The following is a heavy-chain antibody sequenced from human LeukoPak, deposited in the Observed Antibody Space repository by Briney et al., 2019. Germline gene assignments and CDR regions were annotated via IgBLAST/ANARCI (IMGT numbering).Heavy chain of an antibody. V-gene: IGHV4-59*01. D-gene: IGHD1-1*01. J-gene: IGHJ4*02. CDR2: IYYSGSS. CDR3: ASGFRGQLGYFDY. Sequence: KPSETLSLTCAVYGGSFSGYYWSWIRQPPGKGLEWIGYIYYSGSSNYNPSLKSRVTMSVDTSKNHFSLKLSSVTAADTAVYYCASGFRGQLGYFDYWGQGTLVTVSS. CDR1: GGSFSGYY.